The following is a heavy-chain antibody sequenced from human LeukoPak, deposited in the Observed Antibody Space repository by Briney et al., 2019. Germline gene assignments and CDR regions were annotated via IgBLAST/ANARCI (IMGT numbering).Heavy chain of an antibody. J-gene: IGHJ4*02. V-gene: IGHV3-21*01. Sequence: GGSLRLSCAASGFTFSSYRMNWVRQAPGKGLDWVSSISSSSSYIYYADSVKGRFTISRDNAKNSLYLQMNSLRAEDTAVYYCARDALIAAVDFDYWGQGTLVTVSS. CDR2: ISSSSSYI. CDR1: GFTFSSYR. D-gene: IGHD6-13*01. CDR3: ARDALIAAVDFDY.